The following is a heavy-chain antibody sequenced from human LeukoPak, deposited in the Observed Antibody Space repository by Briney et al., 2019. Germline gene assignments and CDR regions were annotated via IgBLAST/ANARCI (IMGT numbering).Heavy chain of an antibody. CDR2: IDWDDDK. J-gene: IGHJ4*02. V-gene: IGHV2-70*11. Sequence: SGPALVKPTQTLTLTCTFSAFSLSTRGMCVSWIRQPPGKALEWLARIDWDDDKYYSTSLKTRLTISKDTSKNQVVLTMTNMDPVDTATYYCARTLDPGSGWLRVDYWGQGTLVTVSS. D-gene: IGHD6-19*01. CDR1: AFSLSTRGMC. CDR3: ARTLDPGSGWLRVDY.